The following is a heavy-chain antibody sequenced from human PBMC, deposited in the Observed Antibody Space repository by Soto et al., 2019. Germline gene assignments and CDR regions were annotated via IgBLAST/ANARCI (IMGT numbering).Heavy chain of an antibody. D-gene: IGHD6-19*01. V-gene: IGHV1-18*01. CDR1: GYTFTKSG. J-gene: IGHJ4*02. Sequence: ASVKVSCKASGYTFTKSGINWVRQAPGQGLEWMGWINPYNGNTNSAQKLQGRVTLTTDTSTNTAYMELRSLRSDDTAVYYCARDPKQWVVRRTFDYWGQGTLVTVSS. CDR3: ARDPKQWVVRRTFDY. CDR2: INPYNGNT.